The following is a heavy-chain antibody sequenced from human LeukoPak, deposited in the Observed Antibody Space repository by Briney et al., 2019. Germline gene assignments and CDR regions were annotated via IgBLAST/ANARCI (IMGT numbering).Heavy chain of an antibody. D-gene: IGHD4-17*01. CDR3: ARDSFYGDYVSFDY. Sequence: PGGSLRLSCAASGFSFSSYNMNWVRQAPGKGLEWVSFISSSSSYIYYVDSVKGRFTISRDNAKNSLYLQMNSLRAEDTAVYYCARDSFYGDYVSFDYWGQGTLVTVSS. CDR2: ISSSSSYI. V-gene: IGHV3-21*01. CDR1: GFSFSSYN. J-gene: IGHJ4*02.